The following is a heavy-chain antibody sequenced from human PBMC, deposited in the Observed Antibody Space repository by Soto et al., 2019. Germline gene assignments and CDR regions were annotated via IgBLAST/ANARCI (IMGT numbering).Heavy chain of an antibody. D-gene: IGHD1-26*01. V-gene: IGHV3-48*02. CDR2: ISSSSTI. Sequence: GGSLRLSCAASGFTFSSYAMSWVRQAPGKGLEWVSYISSSSTIYYADSVKGRFTISRDNAKNSLYLQMNSLRDEDTAVYYCAREGRQWEPNDAFDIWGQGTMVTVSS. J-gene: IGHJ3*02. CDR3: AREGRQWEPNDAFDI. CDR1: GFTFSSYA.